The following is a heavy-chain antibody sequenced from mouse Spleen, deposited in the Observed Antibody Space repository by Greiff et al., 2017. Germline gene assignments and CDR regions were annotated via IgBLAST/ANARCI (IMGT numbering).Heavy chain of an antibody. CDR3: ARQEDWDVGGFAY. V-gene: IGHV2-6-1*01. CDR1: GFSLTSYG. Sequence: QVQLKETGPGLVAPSQTLSITCTVSGFSLTSYGVHWVRQPPGKGLEWLVVIWSDGSTNYNSALKSRLSISKDNSKSQVFLKMNSLQTDDTAMYYCARQEDWDVGGFAYWGQGTLVTVSA. CDR2: IWSDGST. D-gene: IGHD4-1*01. J-gene: IGHJ3*01.